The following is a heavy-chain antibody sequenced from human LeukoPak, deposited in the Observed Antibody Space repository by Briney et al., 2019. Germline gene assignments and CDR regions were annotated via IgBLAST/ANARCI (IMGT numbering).Heavy chain of an antibody. CDR1: GGSISSYY. CDR2: ISYSGST. V-gene: IGHV4-59*01. Sequence: SETLSLTCTVSGGSISSYYWSWIRQPPGKGLEWVGYISYSGSTNYNPSLKSRVTISVDMSKNQFSLKLSSVTAAGTAVYYCARDYDSSGWDYWGQGTLVTVSS. J-gene: IGHJ4*02. D-gene: IGHD3-22*01. CDR3: ARDYDSSGWDY.